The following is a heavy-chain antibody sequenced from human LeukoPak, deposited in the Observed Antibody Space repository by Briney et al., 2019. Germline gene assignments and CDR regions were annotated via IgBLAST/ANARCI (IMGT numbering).Heavy chain of an antibody. CDR2: INPNSGGI. CDR1: VYTFTGYY. CDR3: GRDRAVAGTAIDAFDI. D-gene: IGHD6-19*01. V-gene: IGHV1-2*02. Sequence: ASVTVSFKASVYTFTGYYIHWVRQAPGQGGEGMGWINPNSGGIKYAQKFQGRVTMTRDTSISTAYMELSRLRSDDTAVYYCGRDRAVAGTAIDAFDIWGQGTMVTVSS. J-gene: IGHJ3*02.